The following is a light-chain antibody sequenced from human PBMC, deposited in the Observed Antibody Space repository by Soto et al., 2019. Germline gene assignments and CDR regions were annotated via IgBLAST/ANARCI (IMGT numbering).Light chain of an antibody. CDR3: TSSTSDSLYV. V-gene: IGLV2-14*01. CDR2: EVS. J-gene: IGLJ1*01. CDR1: SSDVGGYNY. Sequence: QSVLTQPASVSGSPGQSITISCTGTSSDVGGYNYVSWYQQHPGKAPKLMIYEVSNRPSGVSNRFSGSKSGNTAPLTISGLLAEDEADYFCTSSTSDSLYVFGTGTKLTVL.